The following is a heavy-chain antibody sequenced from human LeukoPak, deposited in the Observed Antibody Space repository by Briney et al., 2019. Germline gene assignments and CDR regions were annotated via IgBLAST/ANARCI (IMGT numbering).Heavy chain of an antibody. CDR1: GGTFRRYP. V-gene: IGHV1-69*01. J-gene: IGHJ5*02. CDR2: INPIFGTA. Sequence: SSVKVSCMASGGTFRRYPIREVRQAPGQGLEWMGGINPIFGTANYAQKLEGRVAITADEPTSTDDMELSRMRSEDTAVYYCARDNVEYSYVSSNWFDHWGQGTLVTVSS. CDR3: ARDNVEYSYVSSNWFDH. D-gene: IGHD5-18*01.